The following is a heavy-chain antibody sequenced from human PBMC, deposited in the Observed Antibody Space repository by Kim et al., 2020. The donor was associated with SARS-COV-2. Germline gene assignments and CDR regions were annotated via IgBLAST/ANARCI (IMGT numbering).Heavy chain of an antibody. J-gene: IGHJ5*02. CDR3: ARGEYGTVTTNWFDP. V-gene: IGHV4-31*03. CDR1: GGSISSGGYY. D-gene: IGHD4-17*01. CDR2: IYYSGST. Sequence: SETLSLTCTVSGGSISSGGYYWSWIRQHPGKGLEWIGYIYYSGSTYYNPSLKSRVTISVDTSKNQFSLKLSSVTAADTAVYYCARGEYGTVTTNWFDPWGQGTLVTVSS.